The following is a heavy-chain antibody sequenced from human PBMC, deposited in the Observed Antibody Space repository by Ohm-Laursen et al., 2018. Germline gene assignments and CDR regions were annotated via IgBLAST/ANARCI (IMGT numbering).Heavy chain of an antibody. CDR1: GFTFDDYA. CDR2: ISWNSGSI. J-gene: IGHJ5*02. D-gene: IGHD3-16*01. CDR3: AKDMLEVTSAPEFDP. Sequence: RSLRLSCSASGFTFDDYAMHWVRQAPGKGLEWASGISWNSGSIGYADSVKGRFTISRDNAKNSLYLQMNSLRAEDTALYYCAKDMLEVTSAPEFDPWGQGTLVTVSS. V-gene: IGHV3-9*01.